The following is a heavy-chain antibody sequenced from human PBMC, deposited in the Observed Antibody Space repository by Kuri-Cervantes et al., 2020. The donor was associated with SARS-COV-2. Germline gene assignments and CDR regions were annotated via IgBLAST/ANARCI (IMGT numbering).Heavy chain of an antibody. Sequence: GEPLKISCAVSGFPFSDYAMSWVRQAPGKGLEWVSGIGGSGGNTYYADSVKGRFTISRDNSKNTLYLQMTSLSAGDTAIYYCAKAGGIEIPAATNWFDPWGQGTLVTVSS. V-gene: IGHV3-23*01. CDR3: AKAGGIEIPAATNWFDP. D-gene: IGHD2-2*01. CDR2: IGGSGGNT. CDR1: GFPFSDYA. J-gene: IGHJ5*02.